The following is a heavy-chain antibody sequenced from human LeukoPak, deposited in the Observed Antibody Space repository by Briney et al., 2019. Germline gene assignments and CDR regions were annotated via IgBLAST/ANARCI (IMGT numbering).Heavy chain of an antibody. D-gene: IGHD6-13*01. J-gene: IGHJ4*02. Sequence: PGGSLRVYCAASGFTFSSYSMNWVRQAPGKGLEWVSSISSSSSYIYYADSVKGRFTISRDNAKNSLYLQMNSLRAEDTAVYYCARVREQQLAPEDYWGQGTLVTVSS. CDR1: GFTFSSYS. CDR2: ISSSSSYI. V-gene: IGHV3-21*01. CDR3: ARVREQQLAPEDY.